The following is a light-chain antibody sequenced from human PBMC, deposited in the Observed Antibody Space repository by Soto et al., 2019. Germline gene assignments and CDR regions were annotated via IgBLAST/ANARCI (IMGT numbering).Light chain of an antibody. CDR2: SAS. CDR3: QEFNTAPLT. J-gene: IGKJ5*01. V-gene: IGKV1-27*01. CDR1: QGISVY. Sequence: DIQMTQSPSSLSASVGDRATITCRASQGISVYLAWYQQKPGKVPKLLIYSASTLQSGVPSRFSGSGSGTDFTLTISSLQPEDVANYFCQEFNTAPLTFGQGTLVEIK.